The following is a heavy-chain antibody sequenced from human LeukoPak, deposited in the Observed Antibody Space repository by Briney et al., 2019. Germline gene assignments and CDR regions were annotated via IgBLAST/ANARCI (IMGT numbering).Heavy chain of an antibody. V-gene: IGHV3-21*01. Sequence: GGSLRLSCAASGFTFSSYSMNWVRQAPGKGLEWVSSISSSSGYIYYADSVKGRFTISRDNAKNSLYLQMNSLRAEDTAVYYCARAYYYDSSGYYLDAFDIWGQGTMVTVSS. J-gene: IGHJ3*02. D-gene: IGHD3-22*01. CDR1: GFTFSSYS. CDR3: ARAYYYDSSGYYLDAFDI. CDR2: ISSSSGYI.